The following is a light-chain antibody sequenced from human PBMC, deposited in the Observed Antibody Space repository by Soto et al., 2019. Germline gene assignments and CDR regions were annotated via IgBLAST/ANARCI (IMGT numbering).Light chain of an antibody. J-gene: IGKJ5*01. CDR1: QGISSW. CDR3: QQANSFPHA. V-gene: IGKV1-12*01. CDR2: AAS. Sequence: DIQMTQSPSSVSASVGDRVTITCRASQGISSWLARYQQKPWKAPKLLIYAASSLQSGVPSRFSGSGSGTDFTLPISSLQPENFATYYCQQANSFPHAFGQGTRLEIK.